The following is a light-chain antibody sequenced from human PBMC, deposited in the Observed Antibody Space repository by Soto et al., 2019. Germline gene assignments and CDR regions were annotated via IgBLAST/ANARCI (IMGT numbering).Light chain of an antibody. CDR1: QSISSW. J-gene: IGKJ2*01. CDR2: DSS. Sequence: DIQMTQSPSTLSASVGDRDTITCRASQSISSWLAWYQQKPGKAPNLLIYDSSSLESGVPSRFSGSGSWTEFTLTISSLQPDDFATYYCQQYNSYSSFGQGTKLEIK. V-gene: IGKV1-5*01. CDR3: QQYNSYSS.